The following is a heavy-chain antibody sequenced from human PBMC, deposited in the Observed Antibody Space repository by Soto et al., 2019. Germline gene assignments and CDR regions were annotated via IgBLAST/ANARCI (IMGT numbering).Heavy chain of an antibody. CDR2: ISAHNGNT. V-gene: IGHV1-18*01. Sequence: VSVKVSCKASGYTFTSYGITWVRQAPGQGLEWMGWISAHNGNTNYAQKLQGRVTMTTDTSTSTAYMELRSLRSDDTAVYYCARGGGAYCSSTSCYGDYYYGMVVWGQGTTVTVSS. D-gene: IGHD2-2*01. CDR1: GYTFTSYG. J-gene: IGHJ6*02. CDR3: ARGGGAYCSSTSCYGDYYYGMVV.